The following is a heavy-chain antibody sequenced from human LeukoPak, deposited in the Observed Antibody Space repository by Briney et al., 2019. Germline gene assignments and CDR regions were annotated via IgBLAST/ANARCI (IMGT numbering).Heavy chain of an antibody. J-gene: IGHJ4*02. CDR3: ASDHDYGDHSWVYYFDH. Sequence: GASVKVSCKASGYTFTDYYIHWVRQAPGQGLEWMGWINPNTGGTDYAQKFRGRVTMTRDTSISTAYMELSRLTSDDTAVYYCASDHDYGDHSWVYYFDHWGQGTLVTVSS. D-gene: IGHD4-17*01. V-gene: IGHV1-2*02. CDR1: GYTFTDYY. CDR2: INPNTGGT.